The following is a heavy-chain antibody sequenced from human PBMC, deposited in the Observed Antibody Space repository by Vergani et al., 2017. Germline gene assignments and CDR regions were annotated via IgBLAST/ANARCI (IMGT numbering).Heavy chain of an antibody. Sequence: EVQLVESGGGLVPPGRSLRLSCAASGFTFDDYAQHWVRQAPGQGLEWVSGISWNSSSIGYAECVKGRFTISRDKAKNSLYQQMNSLGAEDTALYYCAKDTYGDYYMDVWGKGTTVTVSS. D-gene: IGHD4-17*01. CDR1: GFTFDDYA. CDR2: ISWNSSSI. J-gene: IGHJ6*03. V-gene: IGHV3-9*01. CDR3: AKDTYGDYYMDV.